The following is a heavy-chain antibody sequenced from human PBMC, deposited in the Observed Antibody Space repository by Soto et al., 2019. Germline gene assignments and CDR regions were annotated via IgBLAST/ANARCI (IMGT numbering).Heavy chain of an antibody. CDR2: TYYRSKWYN. CDR1: GDSVSSNSAA. CDR3: ARERDYDFWSGYYTGSTFDI. Sequence: PSQTLSLTCAISGDSVSSNSAAWNWIRQSPSRGLEWLGRTYYRSKWYNDYAVSVKSRITINPDTSKNQFSLQLNSVTPEDTAVYYCARERDYDFWSGYYTGSTFDIWGQGTMVTVS. J-gene: IGHJ3*02. D-gene: IGHD3-3*01. V-gene: IGHV6-1*01.